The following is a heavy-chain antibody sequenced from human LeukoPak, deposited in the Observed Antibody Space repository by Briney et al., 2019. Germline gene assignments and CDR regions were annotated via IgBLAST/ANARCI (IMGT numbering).Heavy chain of an antibody. Sequence: SVKVSCKASGGTFSSYAISWVRQAPGQGLEWMGRIIPILGIANYAQKFQGRVTITADKSTSTAYMELSSLRSEDTAVYYCARDSNYHDSSGYDSASAYWGQGTLVTVFS. V-gene: IGHV1-69*04. CDR1: GGTFSSYA. CDR2: IIPILGIA. CDR3: ARDSNYHDSSGYDSASAY. D-gene: IGHD3-22*01. J-gene: IGHJ4*02.